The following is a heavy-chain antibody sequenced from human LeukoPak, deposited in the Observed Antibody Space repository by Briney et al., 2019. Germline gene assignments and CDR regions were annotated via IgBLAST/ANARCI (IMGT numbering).Heavy chain of an antibody. CDR1: GFTFRSYA. D-gene: IGHD1-26*01. V-gene: IGHV3-30*04. J-gene: IGHJ3*01. CDR3: ARERCVVGACGAFDV. Sequence: GGSLRLSCAASGFTFRSYAMHWVRQAPGKGREWVAVILQDGNEKHYTDSVKGRFTISRDNSMGTLYLQMNTLRGEDTAIYYCARERCVVGACGAFDVWGQGTMATVSS. CDR2: ILQDGNEK.